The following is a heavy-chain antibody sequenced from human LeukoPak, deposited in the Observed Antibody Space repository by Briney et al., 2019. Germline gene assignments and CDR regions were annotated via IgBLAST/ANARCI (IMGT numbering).Heavy chain of an antibody. CDR1: GFTFSSYA. CDR2: TSGSGGST. D-gene: IGHD6-19*01. V-gene: IGHV3-23*01. Sequence: GGSLRLSCAASGFTFSSYAMSWVRQAPGKGLEWVSATSGSGGSTYYADSVKGRFTISRDNSKNTLYLQMNSLRAEDTAVYYCAKDYRPWLAGFDYWGQGTLVTVSS. CDR3: AKDYRPWLAGFDY. J-gene: IGHJ4*02.